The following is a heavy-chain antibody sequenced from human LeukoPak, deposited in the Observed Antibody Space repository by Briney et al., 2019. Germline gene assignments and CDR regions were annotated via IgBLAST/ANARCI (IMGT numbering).Heavy chain of an antibody. J-gene: IGHJ3*02. CDR1: GGSISSSSYY. CDR3: ARPIIAVAGNAFDI. D-gene: IGHD6-19*01. Sequence: KPSETLSLTCTVSGGSISSSSYYWGWIRQPPGKGLEWIVSIYYSGSTYYNPSLKRRVTISVDTSKNQFSLKLSSVTAADTAVYYCARPIIAVAGNAFDIWGQGTMVTVSS. CDR2: IYYSGST. V-gene: IGHV4-39*01.